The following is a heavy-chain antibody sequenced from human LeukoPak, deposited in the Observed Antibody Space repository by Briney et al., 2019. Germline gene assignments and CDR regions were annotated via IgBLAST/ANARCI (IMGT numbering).Heavy chain of an antibody. J-gene: IGHJ6*02. CDR1: GGSISSGGYY. CDR3: ARGLHSDYYYYGMDV. V-gene: IGHV4-31*03. Sequence: TLSLTCTVSGGSISSGGYYWSWIRQHPGKGLEWIGYIYYSGSTYYNPSLKSRVTISVDTSKNQFSLKLSSVTAADTAVYYCARGLHSDYYYYGMDVWGQGTTVTVSS. CDR2: IYYSGST. D-gene: IGHD4-11*01.